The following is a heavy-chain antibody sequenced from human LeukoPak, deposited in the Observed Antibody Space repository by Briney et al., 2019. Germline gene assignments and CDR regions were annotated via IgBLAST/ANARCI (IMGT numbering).Heavy chain of an antibody. J-gene: IGHJ6*02. CDR1: GGSISSYY. CDR3: ARAQFYYHVMDV. CDR2: IYYSGST. Sequence: SETLSLTCTVSGGSISSYYWSWIRHPPGNGLEWIGYIYYSGSTNYNPSLKSRVTISVDTSKNQFSLKLSSVTAADTAVYYCARAQFYYHVMDVWGQGTTVTVSS. V-gene: IGHV4-59*01. D-gene: IGHD5-24*01.